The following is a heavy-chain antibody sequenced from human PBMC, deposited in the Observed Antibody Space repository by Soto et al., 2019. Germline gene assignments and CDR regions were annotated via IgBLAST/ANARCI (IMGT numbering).Heavy chain of an antibody. J-gene: IGHJ3*02. D-gene: IGHD1-26*01. CDR1: GGTFSNYA. CDR2: DIPVYGST. CDR3: AIRGVANSRDAFDI. V-gene: IGHV1-69*01. Sequence: QVQLAQSGAEVKKPGSSVKVSCEGSGGTFSNYAITWVRQAPGPGLEWLGGDIPVYGSTNYAQKYQGRVTITAGESATTTFMELSSLGSEDTAVYYCAIRGVANSRDAFDIWGQGTLVTVS.